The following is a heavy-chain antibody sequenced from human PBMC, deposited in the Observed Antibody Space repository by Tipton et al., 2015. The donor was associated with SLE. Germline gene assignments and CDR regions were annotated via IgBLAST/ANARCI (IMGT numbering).Heavy chain of an antibody. D-gene: IGHD1-26*01. CDR3: ARGPRIVGATLDY. V-gene: IGHV4-34*01. J-gene: IGHJ4*02. CDR1: GGSFSGYY. Sequence: TLSLTCAVYGGSFSGYYWSWIRQPPGKGLEWIGEINHSGSTNYNPSLKSRVTISVDTSKNQFSLKLSSVTAADTAVYYCARGPRIVGATLDYWGQGTLVTVSS. CDR2: INHSGST.